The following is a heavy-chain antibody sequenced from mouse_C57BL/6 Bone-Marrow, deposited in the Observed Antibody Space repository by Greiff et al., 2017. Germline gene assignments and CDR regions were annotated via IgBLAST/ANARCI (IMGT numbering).Heavy chain of an antibody. V-gene: IGHV5-6*02. J-gene: IGHJ4*01. D-gene: IGHD2-10*02. CDR2: ISSGGSYT. CDR1: GFTFSSYG. CDR3: ARRYCNYYSYYAMDY. Sequence: EVMLVESGGDLVKPGGSLKLSCAASGFTFSSYGMSWVRQTPDKRLEWVATISSGGSYTYYPDSVKGRFTISRDNAKNTLYLQMSSLQSEDTAMYYCARRYCNYYSYYAMDYWGQGTSVTVSS.